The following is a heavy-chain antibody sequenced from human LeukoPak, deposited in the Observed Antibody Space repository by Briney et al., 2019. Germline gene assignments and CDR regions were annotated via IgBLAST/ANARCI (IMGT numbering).Heavy chain of an antibody. Sequence: SETLSLTCTVSGDSINSLDLWSWVRQPPGKGLEWIGEMYLSGTTHSNPSVKGRVTISIDKSKNQFFLNLSSVTAADTAVYYCAGLVGRYSSGLYYYYFDYWGQGALVTVSS. CDR1: GDSINSLDL. V-gene: IGHV4-4*02. D-gene: IGHD3-22*01. J-gene: IGHJ4*02. CDR3: AGLVGRYSSGLYYYYFDY. CDR2: MYLSGTT.